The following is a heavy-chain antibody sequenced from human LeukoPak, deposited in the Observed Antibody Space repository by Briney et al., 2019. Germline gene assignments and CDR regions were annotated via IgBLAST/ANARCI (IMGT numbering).Heavy chain of an antibody. CDR3: AKSRSGSPDDDGMDV. D-gene: IGHD1-26*01. J-gene: IGHJ6*02. V-gene: IGHV3-9*01. CDR2: ISGNTGSI. Sequence: GGSVRLLCAASGFLFEVYDVLGLRQATGKGVEGVSGISGNTGSIGYAASVKGRFTISRDNAKNSLYLQRSSLRAEATALYYGAKSRSGSPDDDGMDVGGQGTTATVSS. CDR1: GFLFEVYD.